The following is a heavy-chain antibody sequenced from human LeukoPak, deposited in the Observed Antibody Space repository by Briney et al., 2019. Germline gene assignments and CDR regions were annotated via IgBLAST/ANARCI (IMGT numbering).Heavy chain of an antibody. V-gene: IGHV4-30-2*01. Sequence: SETLSLTCTVSGGSISSGDYYWGWIRQPPGKGLEWIGYNYHSGSTYYNPALKSRVTISVDRSKNQFSLKLSSVTGADTAVYYCARGIQLWFFDYWGQGTLVTVSS. CDR2: NYHSGST. J-gene: IGHJ4*02. CDR3: ARGIQLWFFDY. CDR1: GGSISSGDYY. D-gene: IGHD5-18*01.